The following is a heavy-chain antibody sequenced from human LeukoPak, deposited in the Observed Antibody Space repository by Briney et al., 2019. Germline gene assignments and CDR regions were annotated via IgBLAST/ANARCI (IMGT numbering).Heavy chain of an antibody. D-gene: IGHD2-15*01. CDR3: ARSRRKWLVVAASFGWFDP. J-gene: IGHJ5*02. CDR2: INHSGST. CDR1: GGSFSGYY. V-gene: IGHV4-34*01. Sequence: PSETLSLTCAVYGGSFSGYYWSWIRQPPGKGLEWIGEINHSGSTNYNPSLKSRVTISVDTSKNQFSLKLSSVTAADAAVYYCARSRRKWLVVAASFGWFDPWGQGTLVTVSS.